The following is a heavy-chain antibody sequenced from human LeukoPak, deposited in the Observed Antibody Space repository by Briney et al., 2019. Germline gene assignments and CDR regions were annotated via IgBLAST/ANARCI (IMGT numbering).Heavy chain of an antibody. CDR1: GYTFTSYG. V-gene: IGHV1-18*01. Sequence: ASVKVSCKASGYTFTSYGISWVRQAPGQGLEWMGWISTYNDNTNYAQKLQGRVTLTTDTSTSTAYMELRSLRSDDTAVYYCAVNSSSAAFDIWGQGTMVTVSS. CDR2: ISTYNDNT. J-gene: IGHJ3*02. D-gene: IGHD6-6*01. CDR3: AVNSSSAAFDI.